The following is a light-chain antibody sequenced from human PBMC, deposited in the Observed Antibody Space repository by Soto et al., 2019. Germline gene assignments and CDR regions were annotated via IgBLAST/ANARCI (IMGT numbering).Light chain of an antibody. CDR2: DAS. CDR1: QSISSW. J-gene: IGKJ1*01. V-gene: IGKV1-5*01. Sequence: DIQMTQSPSTLSASVGDRVTITCRASQSISSWLAWYQQKPGKAPKLLIYDASSLESGVPSRFSGRGSGTEFTLAISGLQPDDFVTYYCQQYNSYWTFGQGTKVEIK. CDR3: QQYNSYWT.